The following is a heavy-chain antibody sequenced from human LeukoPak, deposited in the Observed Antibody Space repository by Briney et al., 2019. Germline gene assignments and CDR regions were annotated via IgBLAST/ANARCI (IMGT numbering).Heavy chain of an antibody. J-gene: IGHJ5*02. Sequence: ASVKVSCKASGYTFTNYGISWVRQAPGQGLEWMEIINPSGTSTTYAQKFQGRVTMTMDTSTSTVYMELSSLRSEDTAMYYCARGPPGRVYDSSKKGLFDPWGQGTLVTVSS. D-gene: IGHD3-22*01. CDR3: ARGPPGRVYDSSKKGLFDP. CDR1: GYTFTNYG. CDR2: INPSGTST. V-gene: IGHV1-46*01.